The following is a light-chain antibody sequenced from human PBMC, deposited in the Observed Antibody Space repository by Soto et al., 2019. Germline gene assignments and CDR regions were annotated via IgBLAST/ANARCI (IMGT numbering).Light chain of an antibody. CDR3: NSYAGSNVYV. V-gene: IGLV2-8*01. Sequence: QSALTQPPSASGSPGQSVTISCTGSSSDVGGYNYVSWYQQHPGKAPKLMIYEVSKRPSGVPDRFSGSKSGNTASLTVSGLQPEDEADYYCNSYAGSNVYVFGTGTKLTVL. CDR2: EVS. CDR1: SSDVGGYNY. J-gene: IGLJ1*01.